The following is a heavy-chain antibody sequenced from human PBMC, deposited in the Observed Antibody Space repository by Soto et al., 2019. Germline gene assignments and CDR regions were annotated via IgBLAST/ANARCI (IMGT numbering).Heavy chain of an antibody. J-gene: IGHJ4*02. CDR1: GFTFSSYG. CDR2: ISYDGSNK. D-gene: IGHD6-6*01. Sequence: QVQLVESGGGVVQPGRSLRLSCGASGFTFSSYGMHWVRQAPGKGLEWVAGISYDGSNKYYADSVKGRFTISRDNSKNTLYVQLNSLRADDTAVYFCASTRTYSSSSSPDYWGQGTLVTVSS. V-gene: IGHV3-30*03. CDR3: ASTRTYSSSSSPDY.